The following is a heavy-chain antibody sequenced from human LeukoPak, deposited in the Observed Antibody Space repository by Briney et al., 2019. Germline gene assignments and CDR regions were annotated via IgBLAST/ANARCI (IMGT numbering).Heavy chain of an antibody. V-gene: IGHV1-69*01. CDR1: GGTFSSYA. CDR2: IIPIFGTA. D-gene: IGHD6-13*01. Sequence: SVKVSCKASGGTFSSYAISWVRQAPGQGLEWMGGIIPIFGTANYAQKFQGRVTITADESTSTAYMELSSLRSEDTAVYYCAREWEQLATGCFDPWGQGTLVTVSS. CDR3: AREWEQLATGCFDP. J-gene: IGHJ5*02.